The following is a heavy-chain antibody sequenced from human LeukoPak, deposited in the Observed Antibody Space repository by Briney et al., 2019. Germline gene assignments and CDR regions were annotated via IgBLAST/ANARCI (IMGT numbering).Heavy chain of an antibody. V-gene: IGHV4-39*01. CDR2: IYYSGST. D-gene: IGHD5-18*01. CDR3: ARLGRATAMPPGIT. CDR1: GGSISSSGYY. J-gene: IGHJ5*02. Sequence: PSETLSLTCTVSGGSISSSGYYWGWIRQPPGKGLEWIGSIYYSGSTYYNPSLKSRVTISVDTSKNQFSLKLSSVTAADTAVYYCARLGRATAMPPGITWGQGTLVTVSS.